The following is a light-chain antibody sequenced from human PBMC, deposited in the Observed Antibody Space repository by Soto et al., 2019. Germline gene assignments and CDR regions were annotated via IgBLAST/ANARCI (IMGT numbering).Light chain of an antibody. J-gene: IGKJ1*01. CDR2: DAS. V-gene: IGKV3-11*01. CDR3: QQDASSPQT. CDR1: QGLSGY. Sequence: DIKITQSPSSVSSSAGDRVTLPCRASQGLSGYLAWYQHKPGQAPKLLIYDASNWATGVPARFSGSGSGTDFTLTVSSLQPEDFAAYYCQQDASSPQTFGRGTKVDIK.